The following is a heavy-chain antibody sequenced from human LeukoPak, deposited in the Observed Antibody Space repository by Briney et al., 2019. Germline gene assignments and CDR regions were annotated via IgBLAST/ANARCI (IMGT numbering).Heavy chain of an antibody. J-gene: IGHJ5*02. CDR1: GCTFSSYA. D-gene: IGHD1-1*01. Sequence: GASVKVSCKASGCTFSSYAISWVRQAPGQGLEWMGRIIPIFGTANYAQKLQGRVQFATEESTSSAYIELGCLKSEDPAVFFCSREHLDPNWFDPWGQGTLVTVSS. V-gene: IGHV1-69*05. CDR2: IIPIFGTA. CDR3: SREHLDPNWFDP.